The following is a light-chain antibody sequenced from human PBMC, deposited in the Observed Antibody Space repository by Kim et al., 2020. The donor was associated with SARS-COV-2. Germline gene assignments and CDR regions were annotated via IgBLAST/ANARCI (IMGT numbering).Light chain of an antibody. CDR2: QHS. Sequence: SVPPAHTTSIPCSGARLGDKYACCYQQKHGPAPVLVIYQHSKRPAGIPERFSGSNSGNTATLTISGTQAMDEADYYCQAWDSSTWVFGGGTQLTVL. CDR1: RLGDKY. CDR3: QAWDSSTWV. V-gene: IGLV3-1*01. J-gene: IGLJ3*02.